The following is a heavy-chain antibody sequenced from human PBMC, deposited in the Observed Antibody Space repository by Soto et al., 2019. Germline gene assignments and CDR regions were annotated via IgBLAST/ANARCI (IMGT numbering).Heavy chain of an antibody. J-gene: IGHJ4*02. CDR2: IDWDEDR. CDR3: ARMRSDYDSSGLDY. D-gene: IGHD3-22*01. Sequence: SGPTLVNPTETLTLTCTFSGFSLSTSGMRVSWIRQSPGKALEWLARIDWDEDRFYSTSLKTRLTISKDTSKNQVVLTMTKMDPVDTATYYCARMRSDYDSSGLDYWGQGILVTVSS. CDR1: GFSLSTSGMR. V-gene: IGHV2-70*04.